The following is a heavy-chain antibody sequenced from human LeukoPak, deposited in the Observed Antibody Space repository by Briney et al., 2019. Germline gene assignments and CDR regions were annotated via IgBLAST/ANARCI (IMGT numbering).Heavy chain of an antibody. V-gene: IGHV3-30*09. Sequence: GGSLRLSCAASRFTFSSYAMHWVRQAPGKGLEWVALVSYDGSNKYYADSVKGRFAISRDNSKNTLFLQMNSLRVDDTAVYYCAKGKAYDNLDWFDPWGQGTLVTVSS. CDR1: RFTFSSYA. CDR2: VSYDGSNK. J-gene: IGHJ5*02. D-gene: IGHD3-9*01. CDR3: AKGKAYDNLDWFDP.